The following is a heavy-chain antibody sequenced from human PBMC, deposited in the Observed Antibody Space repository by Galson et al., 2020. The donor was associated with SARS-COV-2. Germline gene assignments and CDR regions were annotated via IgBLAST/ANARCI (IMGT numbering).Heavy chain of an antibody. CDR3: ARPMGGGYYYGMDV. V-gene: IGHV3-30-3*01. D-gene: IGHD3-16*01. Sequence: GESLKISCAASGFTFSSYAMHWVRQAPGKGLEWVAVISYDGSNKYYADSVKGRFTISRDNSKNTLYLQMNSLRAEDTAVYYCARPMGGGYYYGMDVWGQGTTVTVSS. CDR2: ISYDGSNK. J-gene: IGHJ6*02. CDR1: GFTFSSYA.